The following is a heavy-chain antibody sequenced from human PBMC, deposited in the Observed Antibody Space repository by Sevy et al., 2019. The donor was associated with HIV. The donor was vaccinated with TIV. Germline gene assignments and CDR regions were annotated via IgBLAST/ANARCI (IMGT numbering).Heavy chain of an antibody. CDR1: GFTFSSYS. D-gene: IGHD2-2*01. CDR2: ISSSSSYI. CDR3: ERDQGGDIVVVPADY. Sequence: GGSLRLSCAASGFTFSSYSMNWVRQAPGKGLEWVSSISSSSSYIYYADSVKGRFTISRDNANNSLYLQMNSLRAEDTAVYYCERDQGGDIVVVPADYWGQGTLVTVSS. V-gene: IGHV3-21*01. J-gene: IGHJ4*02.